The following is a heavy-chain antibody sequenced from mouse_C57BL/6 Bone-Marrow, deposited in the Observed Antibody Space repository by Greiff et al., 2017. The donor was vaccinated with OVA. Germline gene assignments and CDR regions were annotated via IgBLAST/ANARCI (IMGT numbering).Heavy chain of an antibody. CDR2: INPSSGYT. V-gene: IGHV1-7*01. D-gene: IGHD1-1*01. Sequence: QVQLQQSGAELAKPGASVKLSCKASGYTFTSYWMHWVKQRPGQGLEWIGYINPSSGYTKYSQKFKDKATLTADKSSSTAYMQLSSLTYEDSAVYYCASGSSYWYFDVWGTGTTVTVSS. CDR3: ASGSSYWYFDV. CDR1: GYTFTSYW. J-gene: IGHJ1*03.